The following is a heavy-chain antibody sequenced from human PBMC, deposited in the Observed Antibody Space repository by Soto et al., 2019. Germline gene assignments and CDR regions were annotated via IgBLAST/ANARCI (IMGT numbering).Heavy chain of an antibody. CDR2: IYYSGST. V-gene: IGHV4-31*03. CDR1: GGSSSSGGYY. Sequence: SQTLSLTCTVSGGSSSSGGYYWSWIRQHPGKGLEWIGYIYYSGSTYYNPSLKSRVTISVDTSKNQFSLKLSSVTAADTAVYYCAREVRSIVGVISNWFDPWGQGTLVTVSS. D-gene: IGHD3-22*01. J-gene: IGHJ5*02. CDR3: AREVRSIVGVISNWFDP.